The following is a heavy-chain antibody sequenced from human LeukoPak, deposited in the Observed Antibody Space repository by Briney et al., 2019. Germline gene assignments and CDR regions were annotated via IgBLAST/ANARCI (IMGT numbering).Heavy chain of an antibody. D-gene: IGHD3-3*01. V-gene: IGHV1-18*01. CDR3: ATSYYDFWSGHNWFDP. CDR1: GYTFTSYG. Sequence: ASVKVSCKASGYTFTSYGISWVRQAPGQGLEWMGWISAYNGNTNYAQKLQGRVTMTTDTSTSTAYMELSSLRSEDTAVYYCATSYYDFWSGHNWFDPWGQGTLVTVSS. CDR2: ISAYNGNT. J-gene: IGHJ5*02.